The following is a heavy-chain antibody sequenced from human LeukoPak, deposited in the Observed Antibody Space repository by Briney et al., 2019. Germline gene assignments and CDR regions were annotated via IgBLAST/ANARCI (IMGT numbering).Heavy chain of an antibody. CDR1: GFTFSSYG. CDR2: ISYDGSNK. D-gene: IGHD5-12*01. V-gene: IGHV3-30*18. CDR3: TKGRVATVGGAKYAMDV. Sequence: QPGGSLRLSCAASGFTFSSYGMHWVRQAPGKGLEWVAVISYDGSNKYYADSVKGRFTISRDNSKNSLYLIMNSLRTEDTALYYCTKGRVATVGGAKYAMDVWGQGTTVTVSS. J-gene: IGHJ6*02.